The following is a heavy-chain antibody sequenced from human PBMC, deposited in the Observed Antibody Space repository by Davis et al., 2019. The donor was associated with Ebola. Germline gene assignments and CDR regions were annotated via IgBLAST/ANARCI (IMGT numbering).Heavy chain of an antibody. Sequence: SLKISCAASGFTFSSYGMHWVRQAPGKGLEWVAVISYDGSNKYYADSVKGRFTISRDNSKNTLYLQMNSLRAEDTAVYYCAKVKRAPSSGWAADYWGQGTLVTVSS. CDR2: ISYDGSNK. J-gene: IGHJ4*02. CDR3: AKVKRAPSSGWAADY. V-gene: IGHV3-30*18. CDR1: GFTFSSYG. D-gene: IGHD6-19*01.